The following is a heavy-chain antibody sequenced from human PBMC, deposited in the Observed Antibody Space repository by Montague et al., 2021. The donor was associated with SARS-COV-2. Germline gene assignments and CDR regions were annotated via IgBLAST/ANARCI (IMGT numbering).Heavy chain of an antibody. D-gene: IGHD2-2*01. Sequence: SETLSLTCTVSGGSISSSSYYWGWIRQPPGKGLEWIGSIYYSGSTYYNPSHKSRVTISVDTSKNQFSLKLSSVTAADTAVYYCARHYGVVVPAAVYYYYGMDVWGQGTTVTVSS. CDR2: IYYSGST. J-gene: IGHJ6*02. CDR1: GGSISSSSYY. V-gene: IGHV4-39*01. CDR3: ARHYGVVVPAAVYYYYGMDV.